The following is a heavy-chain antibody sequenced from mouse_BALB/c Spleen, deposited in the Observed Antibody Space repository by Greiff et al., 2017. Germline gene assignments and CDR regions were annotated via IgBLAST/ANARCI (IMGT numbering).Heavy chain of an antibody. D-gene: IGHD1-1*01. CDR2: ISSGGSYT. V-gene: IGHV5-9-4*01. Sequence: EVQLVESGGGLVKPGGSLKLSCAASGFTFSSYAMSWVRQSPEKRLEWVAEISSGGSYTYYPDTVTGRFTISTDNAKNTLYLEMSSLRSEDTAMYYCAREGGSSYDYWGQGTTLTVSS. CDR3: AREGGSSYDY. CDR1: GFTFSSYA. J-gene: IGHJ2*01.